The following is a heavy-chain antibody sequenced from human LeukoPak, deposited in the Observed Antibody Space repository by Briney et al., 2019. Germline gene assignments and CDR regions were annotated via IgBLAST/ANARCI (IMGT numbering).Heavy chain of an antibody. V-gene: IGHV3-48*04. D-gene: IGHD2-21*02. CDR3: ARDPAYCGGDCYSRAFDI. Sequence: GGSLRLSCAASGFTFSSYGMHWVRQAPGKGLEWVSYISSSGSTIYYADSVKGRFTISRDNAKNSLYLQMNSLRAEDTAVYYCARDPAYCGGDCYSRAFDIWGQGTMVTVSS. J-gene: IGHJ3*02. CDR2: ISSSGSTI. CDR1: GFTFSSYG.